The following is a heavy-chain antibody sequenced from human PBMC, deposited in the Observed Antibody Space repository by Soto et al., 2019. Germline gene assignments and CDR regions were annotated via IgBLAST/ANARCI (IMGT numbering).Heavy chain of an antibody. V-gene: IGHV4-39*01. CDR1: GGSISSTSYY. CDR3: ARLYLTGTDRGYSDK. J-gene: IGHJ4*02. CDR2: IYYNGGT. Sequence: QLQLQESGPGLVKPSETLSLTCTVSGGSISSTSYYWGWIRQPPGKGLEWIGGIYYNGGTYYNPSLKSPVTIFLDTSKNQFSLKLSSVTAADTAVYYCARLYLTGTDRGYSDKWGQGTLVTVSS. D-gene: IGHD1-7*01.